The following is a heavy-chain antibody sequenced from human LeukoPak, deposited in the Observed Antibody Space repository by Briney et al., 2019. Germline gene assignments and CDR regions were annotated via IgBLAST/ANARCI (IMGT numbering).Heavy chain of an antibody. Sequence: ASVKVSCKASGFTFTNYAISWVRQAPGQGLEWLAWISVDNGNTNYIRNLQGRVTLTTDTSTSTAYMELRNLRSDDTAVYYCARIYGGNSVNPAAFDIWGQGTMVTVSS. CDR1: GFTFTNYA. CDR2: ISVDNGNT. CDR3: ARIYGGNSVNPAAFDI. V-gene: IGHV1-18*01. D-gene: IGHD4-23*01. J-gene: IGHJ3*02.